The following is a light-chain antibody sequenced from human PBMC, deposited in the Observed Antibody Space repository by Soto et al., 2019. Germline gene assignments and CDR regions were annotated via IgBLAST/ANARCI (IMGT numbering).Light chain of an antibody. CDR2: EVS. CDR1: SSDVGSYNL. J-gene: IGLJ2*01. V-gene: IGLV2-23*02. CDR3: CSYAGSSTYVV. Sequence: QSALTQPASVSGSPGQSITISCTGTSSDVGSYNLVSWYQQHPGKAPKLMIYEVSNRPSGVSNRFSGSKSGNTASLTISGLQAADEEDDYCCSYAGSSTYVVFGGGTKLTVL.